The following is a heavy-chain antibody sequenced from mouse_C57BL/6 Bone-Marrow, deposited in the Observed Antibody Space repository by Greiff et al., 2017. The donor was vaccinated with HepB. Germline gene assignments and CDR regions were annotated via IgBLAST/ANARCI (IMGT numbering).Heavy chain of an antibody. J-gene: IGHJ2*01. CDR3: ARYPRYGSSPYYFDY. V-gene: IGHV7-3*01. CDR2: FRNKANGYTT. D-gene: IGHD1-1*01. Sequence: EVKVVESGGGLVQPGGSLSLSCAASGFTFTDYYMSWVRQPPGKALEWLGFFRNKANGYTTEYSASVKGRFTISRDNSQSILYLQMNALRAEDSAPYYCARYPRYGSSPYYFDYWGQGTTLTVSS. CDR1: GFTFTDYY.